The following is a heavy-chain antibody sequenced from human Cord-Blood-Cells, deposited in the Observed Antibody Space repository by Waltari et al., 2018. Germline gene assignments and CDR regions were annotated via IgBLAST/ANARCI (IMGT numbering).Heavy chain of an antibody. J-gene: IGHJ4*02. Sequence: EVQLVQSGAEVKKPGESLKISCTGSGYSFTSSWIGWVRQMPGKGLEGMGVIYPGDSDTRYSPSFQGQVTISADKSISTAYLQWSSLKASDTAMYYCARAGTGDLRGFDYWGQGTLVTVSS. CDR2: IYPGDSDT. V-gene: IGHV5-51*03. CDR3: ARAGTGDLRGFDY. D-gene: IGHD7-27*01. CDR1: GYSFTSSW.